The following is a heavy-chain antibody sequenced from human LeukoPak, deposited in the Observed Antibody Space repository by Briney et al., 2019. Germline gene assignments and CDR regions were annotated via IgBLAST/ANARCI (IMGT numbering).Heavy chain of an antibody. D-gene: IGHD2/OR15-2a*01. CDR3: ARDRSIDWFDP. CDR1: VYTFTSYG. Sequence: GASVKVSCKASVYTFTSYGISWVRQAPGQGLEWVGWISAYNGNTNYAQKLQGRVTMTTDTSTSTAYMELRSLRSDDTAVYFCARDRSIDWFDPWGQGTLVTVSS. V-gene: IGHV1-18*01. J-gene: IGHJ5*02. CDR2: ISAYNGNT.